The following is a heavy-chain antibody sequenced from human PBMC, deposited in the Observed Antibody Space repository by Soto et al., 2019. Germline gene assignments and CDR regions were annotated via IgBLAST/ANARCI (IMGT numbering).Heavy chain of an antibody. CDR1: GGTFSSYA. V-gene: IGHV1-69*01. CDR2: IIPIFGTA. CDR3: ARGTGSSGWYKRDWFDP. D-gene: IGHD6-19*01. J-gene: IGHJ5*02. Sequence: QVQLVQYGAEVKKPGSSVKVSCKASGGTFSSYAISWVRQAPGQGLEWMGGIIPIFGTANYAQKFQGRVTITADESTSTAYMELSSLRSEDTAVYYCARGTGSSGWYKRDWFDPWGQGTLVTVSS.